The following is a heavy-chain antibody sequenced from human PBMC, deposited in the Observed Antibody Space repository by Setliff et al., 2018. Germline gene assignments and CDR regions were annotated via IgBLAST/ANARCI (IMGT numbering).Heavy chain of an antibody. CDR3: ARAVGYCSGGSCYKGDDY. J-gene: IGHJ4*02. V-gene: IGHV1-2*06. CDR2: INPNSGGT. CDR1: GYSFSTYA. D-gene: IGHD2-15*01. Sequence: ASVKVSCKASGYSFSTYAMHWVRQAPGQRLEWMGRINPNSGGTNYAQRFQGRVTMTTDTSTNTAYMEVRSLGSDDTAMYYCARAVGYCSGGSCYKGDDYWGQGTLVTVSS.